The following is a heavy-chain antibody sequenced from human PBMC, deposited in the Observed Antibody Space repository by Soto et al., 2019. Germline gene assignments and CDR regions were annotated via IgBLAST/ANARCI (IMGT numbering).Heavy chain of an antibody. CDR1: GGTFSSYA. J-gene: IGHJ4*02. Sequence: QVQLVQSGAAVKKPGSSVKVSCKASGGTFSSYAISWVRQAPGQGLEWMGGIIPIFGTANYAQKFQGRVTITADESTSTAYMELSSLRSEDTAVYYWARDPDYGDYVGYWGQGTLVTVSS. D-gene: IGHD4-17*01. CDR3: ARDPDYGDYVGY. CDR2: IIPIFGTA. V-gene: IGHV1-69*12.